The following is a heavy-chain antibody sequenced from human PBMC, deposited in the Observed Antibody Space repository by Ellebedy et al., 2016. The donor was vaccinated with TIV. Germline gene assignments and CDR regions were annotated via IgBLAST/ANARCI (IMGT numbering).Heavy chain of an antibody. Sequence: AASVKVSCKASGFTSSSYAMSWVRQAPGKGLEWVSTISHTGSRTYYADSVEGRFTISRDNSKKTLYLQMNSLRAEDKAIYYCAKGRGGGSDSSAPRYYFDYWGLGTLVTVSS. CDR1: GFTSSSYA. V-gene: IGHV3-23*01. CDR2: ISHTGSRT. J-gene: IGHJ4*02. CDR3: AKGRGGGSDSSAPRYYFDY. D-gene: IGHD3-22*01.